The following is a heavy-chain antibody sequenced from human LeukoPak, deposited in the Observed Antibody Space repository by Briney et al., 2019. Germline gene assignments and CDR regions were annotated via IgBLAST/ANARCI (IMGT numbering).Heavy chain of an antibody. D-gene: IGHD3-3*01. CDR2: INPNSGGT. J-gene: IGHJ6*02. CDR3: ARALFGVLPGVMDV. Sequence: ASVKVSCKASGYTFTGYYMHWVRQAPGQGPEWMGRINPNSGGTNYAQKFQGRVTMTRDTSISTAYIELSRLTSDDTAVYYCARALFGVLPGVMDVWGQGTTVTVSS. CDR1: GYTFTGYY. V-gene: IGHV1-2*06.